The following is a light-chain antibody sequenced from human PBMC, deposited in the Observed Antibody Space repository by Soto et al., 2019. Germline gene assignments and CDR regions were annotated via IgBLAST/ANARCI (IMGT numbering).Light chain of an antibody. CDR2: DAS. CDR3: QQSYSMPQT. V-gene: IGKV1-5*01. Sequence: DIQMTQSPSTLSASVGDRVTITCRASQNINTLLAWYQQKPGKAPQLLIYDASTLESGVPSRFSGSRSGTEFSLSIRSLQPDDFATYYCQQSYSMPQTFGQGTKVDIK. J-gene: IGKJ1*01. CDR1: QNINTL.